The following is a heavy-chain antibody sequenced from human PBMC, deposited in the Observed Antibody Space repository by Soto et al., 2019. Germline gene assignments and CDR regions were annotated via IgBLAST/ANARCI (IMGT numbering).Heavy chain of an antibody. D-gene: IGHD3-10*01. CDR2: IYYSGST. J-gene: IGHJ5*02. CDR1: GGSISSYY. CDR3: ARGREYYYGSGSYRWFDP. V-gene: IGHV4-59*01. Sequence: SETLSLTCTVSGGSISSYYWSWIRQPPGKGLEWIGYIYYSGSTNYNPSLKSRVTISVDTSKNQFSLKLSSVTAADTAVYYCARGREYYYGSGSYRWFDPWGQGTLVTVS.